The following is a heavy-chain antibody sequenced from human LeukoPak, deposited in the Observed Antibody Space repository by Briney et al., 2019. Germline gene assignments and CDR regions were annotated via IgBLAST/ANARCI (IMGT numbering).Heavy chain of an antibody. CDR1: GFPFSSYG. V-gene: IGHV3-23*01. J-gene: IGHJ4*02. CDR3: AKMQGYFDY. Sequence: GGSLRLSCAASGFPFSSYGMSWVRQAPGKGLEWVSAVTGGGDTTYYADSVRGRFTISRDNSKNTLYLQMNSLRAEDTAVYYCAKMQGYFDYWGQGTLATVSS. CDR2: VTGGGDTT.